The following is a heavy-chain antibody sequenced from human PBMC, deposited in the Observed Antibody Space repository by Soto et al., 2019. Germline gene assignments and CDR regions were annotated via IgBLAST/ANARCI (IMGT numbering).Heavy chain of an antibody. CDR1: GFTFSSYA. CDR3: ARALLGYCSGGSCPPHDY. CDR2: ISYDGSNK. V-gene: IGHV3-30-3*01. Sequence: QVQLVESGGGVVQPGRSLRLSCAASGFTFSSYAMHWVRQAPGKGLEWVAVISYDGSNKYYADSVKGRFTISRDNSKNTLYLQMNSLRAEDTAVYYCARALLGYCSGGSCPPHDYWGQGTLVTVSS. D-gene: IGHD2-15*01. J-gene: IGHJ4*02.